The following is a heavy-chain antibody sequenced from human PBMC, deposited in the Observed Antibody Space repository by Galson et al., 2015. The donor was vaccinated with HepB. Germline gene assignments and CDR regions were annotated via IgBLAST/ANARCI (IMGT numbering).Heavy chain of an antibody. D-gene: IGHD3-9*01. Sequence: SLRLSCAASGFTFSTYWMSWVRQAPGKGLEWVANIKQDGSEKHYVDSVKGRFIISRDNAKNSAYLQMNSLRAEDTAVYYCASGSRYFDWLLGYWGQGTLVTVSS. CDR2: IKQDGSEK. CDR1: GFTFSTYW. CDR3: ASGSRYFDWLLGY. V-gene: IGHV3-7*03. J-gene: IGHJ4*02.